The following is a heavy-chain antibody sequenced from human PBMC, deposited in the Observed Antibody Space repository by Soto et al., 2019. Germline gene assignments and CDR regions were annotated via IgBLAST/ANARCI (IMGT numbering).Heavy chain of an antibody. D-gene: IGHD6-19*01. CDR3: ARCVIAVVKGSRWFDP. CDR2: INHSGST. V-gene: IGHV4-34*01. J-gene: IGHJ5*02. CDR1: GGSFSGYY. Sequence: PSETLSFTCAVYGGSFSGYYWSWIRQPPGKGLEWIGEINHSGSTNYNPSLKSRVTISVDTSKNQFSLKLSSVTAADTAVYYCARCVIAVVKGSRWFDPWGQGSLVTVHS.